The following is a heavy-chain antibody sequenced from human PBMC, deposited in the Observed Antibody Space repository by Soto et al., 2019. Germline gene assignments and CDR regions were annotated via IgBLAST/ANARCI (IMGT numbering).Heavy chain of an antibody. J-gene: IGHJ5*02. D-gene: IGHD6-19*01. V-gene: IGHV4-39*01. CDR1: CGSISSSSYY. Sequence: SGTPSLPRTVSCGSISSSSYYWGWIRQPPGRGLEWIGSIYYSGSTYYNPSLKSRVTISVDTSKNQFSLKLSSVTAADTAVYYCARHRDAGGWYFVDWFDPWGQGTLVTVSS. CDR2: IYYSGST. CDR3: ARHRDAGGWYFVDWFDP.